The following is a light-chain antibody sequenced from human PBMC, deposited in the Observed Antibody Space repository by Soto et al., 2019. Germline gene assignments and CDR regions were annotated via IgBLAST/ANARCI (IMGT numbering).Light chain of an antibody. CDR2: DSS. Sequence: EAVLTPSPATLYLSPGERATLSCRASESVRDELGWYQQTPGQAPRLLIFDSSNRATGIPARFSGSGYGTDFTLSISSLEPEDFAVYYCQQRLSWPITFGQGTRLEI. CDR1: ESVRDE. V-gene: IGKV3-11*01. CDR3: QQRLSWPIT. J-gene: IGKJ5*01.